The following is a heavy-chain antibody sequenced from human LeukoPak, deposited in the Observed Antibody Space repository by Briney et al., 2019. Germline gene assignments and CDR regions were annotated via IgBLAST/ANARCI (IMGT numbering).Heavy chain of an antibody. J-gene: IGHJ4*02. D-gene: IGHD5-18*01. V-gene: IGHV4-4*02. CDR1: GGSISSSNW. CDR3: ARDLGYSYGSWIDY. Sequence: SETLSLTCAVSGGSISSSNWWSWVRQPPGKGLGWIGEIYHSGSTNYNPSLKSRVTISVDKSKNQFSLKLSSVTAADTAVYCARDLGYSYGSWIDYWGQGTLVTVSS. CDR2: IYHSGST.